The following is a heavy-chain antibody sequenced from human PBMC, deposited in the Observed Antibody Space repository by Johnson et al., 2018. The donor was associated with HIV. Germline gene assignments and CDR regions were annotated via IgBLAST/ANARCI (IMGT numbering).Heavy chain of an antibody. CDR3: AREAYRAFDI. D-gene: IGHD3-16*01. V-gene: IGHV3-23*04. Sequence: VQLVESGGGLMQPGGSLRLSCAASGFTFSSYAMSWVRQTPGTGLEWVSAISGSGGSTYYADSVKGRFTISRANSRNTLQLRMNSLRAEDTAVYYCAREAYRAFDIWGQGTMVTVSS. J-gene: IGHJ3*02. CDR1: GFTFSSYA. CDR2: ISGSGGST.